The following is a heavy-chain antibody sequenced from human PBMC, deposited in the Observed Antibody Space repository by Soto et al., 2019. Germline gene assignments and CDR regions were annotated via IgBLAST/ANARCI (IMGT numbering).Heavy chain of an antibody. D-gene: IGHD3-10*01. CDR2: INPNSGDT. V-gene: IGHV1-2*04. Sequence: GASVKVSCKASGYTFSNHDINWVRQAAGQGLEWVGWINPNSGDTNYAQKFQGWVTMTRDTSISTAYMELSRLRSDDTAVYYCARVGKWSESSMVRGNYYYYYMDVWGKGTTVTVSS. CDR1: GYTFSNHD. J-gene: IGHJ6*03. CDR3: ARVGKWSESSMVRGNYYYYYMDV.